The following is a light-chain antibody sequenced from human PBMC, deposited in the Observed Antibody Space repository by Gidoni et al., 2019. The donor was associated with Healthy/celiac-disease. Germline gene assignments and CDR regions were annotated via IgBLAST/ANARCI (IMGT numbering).Light chain of an antibody. CDR3: QVWDSSSDPRGVV. CDR2: DDS. J-gene: IGLJ2*01. V-gene: IGLV3-21*03. CDR1: NIGSKS. Sequence: SYVLTQPPSVSVPPGNTARITCGGNNIGSKSVHWYLQKPGQAPVLVVYDDSDRPSGIPERFSGSNSGNTATLTISRVEAGDEADYYCQVWDSSSDPRGVVFGGGTKLTVL.